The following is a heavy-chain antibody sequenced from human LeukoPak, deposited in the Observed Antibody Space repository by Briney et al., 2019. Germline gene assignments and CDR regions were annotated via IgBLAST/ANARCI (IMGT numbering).Heavy chain of an antibody. Sequence: SETLSLTCTVSGGSISSYYWSWIRQSAGKGLEWIGRVHISGSTNYNPSLKSRVTMSLDTSKQQFSLNLNSVTAADTAVYYCARDVGYYDSSSYAEYFQHWGQGTLVTVSS. D-gene: IGHD3-22*01. V-gene: IGHV4-4*07. J-gene: IGHJ1*01. CDR1: GGSISSYY. CDR3: ARDVGYYDSSSYAEYFQH. CDR2: VHISGST.